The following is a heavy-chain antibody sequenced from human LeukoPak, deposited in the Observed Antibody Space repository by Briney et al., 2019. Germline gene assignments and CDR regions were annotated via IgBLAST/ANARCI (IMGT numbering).Heavy chain of an antibody. J-gene: IGHJ3*02. V-gene: IGHV1-69*05. D-gene: IGHD3-22*01. CDR1: GGTFSSYA. Sequence: ASVKVSCKASGGTFSSYAISWVRQAPGQGLEWMGGIIPIFGTANYAQKFQGRVTITTDESTSTAYMELSSLRAEDTAVYYCAKDRGLVVVASDAFDIWGQGTMVTVSS. CDR2: IIPIFGTA. CDR3: AKDRGLVVVASDAFDI.